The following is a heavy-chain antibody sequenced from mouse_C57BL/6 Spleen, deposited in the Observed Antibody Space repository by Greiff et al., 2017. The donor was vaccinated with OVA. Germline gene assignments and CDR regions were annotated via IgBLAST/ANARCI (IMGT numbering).Heavy chain of an antibody. CDR2: IDPSDSYT. CDR1: GYTFTSYW. CDR3: ARRMVTTGEWFAY. D-gene: IGHD2-2*01. Sequence: QVQLQQSGAELVRPGTSVKLSCKASGYTFTSYWMHWVKQRPGQGLEWIGVIDPSDSYTNYNQKFKGKATLTVDTSSSTAYMQLSSLTSEDSAVYYCARRMVTTGEWFAYWGQGTLVTVSA. V-gene: IGHV1-59*01. J-gene: IGHJ3*01.